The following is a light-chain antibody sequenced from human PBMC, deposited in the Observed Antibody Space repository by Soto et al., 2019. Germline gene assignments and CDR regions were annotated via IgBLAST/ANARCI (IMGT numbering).Light chain of an antibody. CDR2: SNN. CDR1: SPNIGTNP. Sequence: QLVLTQPPSASATPGQRVTISCSGSSPNIGTNPVNWYQHLPGTAPKLLIYSNNQRPSGVPDRFSGSKSDTSASLAISGLQSDDEGDYYCAVWDDTVVVFGGGTKLTVL. V-gene: IGLV1-44*01. CDR3: AVWDDTVVV. J-gene: IGLJ2*01.